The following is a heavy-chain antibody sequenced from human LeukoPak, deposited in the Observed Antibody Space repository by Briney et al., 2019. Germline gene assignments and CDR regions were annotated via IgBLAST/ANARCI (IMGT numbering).Heavy chain of an antibody. Sequence: SETLSLPCAVYGGSFSGYYWSWIRQPPGKGLEWIGEIDHSGSTNYNPSLKSRVTMSLDTSKNQFSLNLISVTAADTAVYYCAREDWLNWFDPWGQGTLVTVSS. CDR1: GGSFSGYY. J-gene: IGHJ5*02. V-gene: IGHV4-34*01. CDR2: IDHSGST. D-gene: IGHD3-9*01. CDR3: AREDWLNWFDP.